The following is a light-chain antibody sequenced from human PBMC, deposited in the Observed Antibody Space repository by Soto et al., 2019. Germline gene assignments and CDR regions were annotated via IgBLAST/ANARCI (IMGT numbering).Light chain of an antibody. CDR3: QQSSSSPIT. Sequence: EIVLTQSPATLSLTPGERATLSCRASQSVSSYVAWYQQKPGQAPRLLIYDASNRATGIPDRFSGSGSGTDFTLTISRLEPEDFAVYYCQQSSSSPITFGQGTRLEIK. CDR2: DAS. CDR1: QSVSSY. V-gene: IGKV3-11*01. J-gene: IGKJ5*01.